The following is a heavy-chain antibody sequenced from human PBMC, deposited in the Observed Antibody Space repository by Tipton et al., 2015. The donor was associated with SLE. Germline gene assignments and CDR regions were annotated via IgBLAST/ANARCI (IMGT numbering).Heavy chain of an antibody. Sequence: TLSLTCAVSGGSITSGSYHWSWIRQPAGKGLQWMGYIYTSGRTNYNPSLKSRLTISIDRSKNQFSLKVSSVTAADTAVYYCARGRLGDSQHHFDYWGQGTLVTVSS. CDR3: ARGRLGDSQHHFDY. D-gene: IGHD1-26*01. CDR1: GGSITSGSYH. J-gene: IGHJ4*02. V-gene: IGHV4-61*09. CDR2: IYTSGRT.